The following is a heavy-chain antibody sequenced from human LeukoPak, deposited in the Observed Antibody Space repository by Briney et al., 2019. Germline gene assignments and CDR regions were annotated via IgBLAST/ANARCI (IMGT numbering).Heavy chain of an antibody. CDR3: ARDGYGSGSYFDY. CDR1: GGSISSGGYY. D-gene: IGHD3-10*01. Sequence: SQTLSLTCTVSGGSISSGGYYWSWIRQHPGKGLEWIGYIYYSGSTYYNPSLKGRVTISVDTSKNQFSLKLSSVTAADTAVYYCARDGYGSGSYFDYWGQGTLVTVSS. V-gene: IGHV4-31*03. J-gene: IGHJ4*02. CDR2: IYYSGST.